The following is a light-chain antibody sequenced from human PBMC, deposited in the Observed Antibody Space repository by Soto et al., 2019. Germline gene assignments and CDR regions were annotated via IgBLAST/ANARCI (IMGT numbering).Light chain of an antibody. J-gene: IGKJ1*01. CDR2: AAS. Sequence: ETVLTQSPGTLALSPGERVTLSCRASQSVTYRYLAWYQQKPGQAPRLLIYAASTRATGIPDRFSGSGSGTDFTFTIGRLEPGDFAVYYCQQYGSSPWTFGQGTRWIS. CDR3: QQYGSSPWT. CDR1: QSVTYRY. V-gene: IGKV3-20*01.